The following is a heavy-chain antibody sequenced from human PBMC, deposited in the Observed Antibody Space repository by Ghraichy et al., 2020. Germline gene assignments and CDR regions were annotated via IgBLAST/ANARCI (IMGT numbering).Heavy chain of an antibody. V-gene: IGHV3-23*01. CDR2: ISGSGGST. J-gene: IGHJ4*02. CDR1: GFTFSSYA. Sequence: GGSLRLSCAASGFTFSSYAMSWVRQAPGKGLEWVSGISGSGGSTYHADSVKGRFTISRDNSKNTLYLQMNSLRAEDTAVYYCAKGREGILLWSFDYWGQGTLVTVSS. CDR3: AKGREGILLWSFDY. D-gene: IGHD5-18*01.